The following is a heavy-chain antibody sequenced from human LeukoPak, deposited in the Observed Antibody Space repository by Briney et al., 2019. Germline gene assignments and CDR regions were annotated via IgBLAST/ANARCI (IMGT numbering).Heavy chain of an antibody. CDR2: ISYDGSNK. CDR1: GFTFSSYA. V-gene: IGHV3-30-3*01. D-gene: IGHD2-21*01. CDR3: ATTGLLGDIP. J-gene: IGHJ5*02. Sequence: GRSLRLSCAASGFTFSSYAMYWVRQAPGKGLEWVAVISYDGSNKYYADSVKGRFTISRDNSKNTLYLQMNSLRAEDTAVYYCATTGLLGDIPWGQGTLVTVSS.